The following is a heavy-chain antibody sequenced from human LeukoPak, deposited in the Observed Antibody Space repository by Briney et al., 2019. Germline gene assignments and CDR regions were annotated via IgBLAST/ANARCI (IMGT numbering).Heavy chain of an antibody. CDR2: IYYSGST. V-gene: IGHV4-61*01. Sequence: PSETLSLTCTVSGGSVSSGSYSWSWIRQPPGKGLEWIGYIYYSGSTSYNPSLRSRVTISVDTSKNQFSLRLSSVTTADTAVYYCASAQQWLAFRYWGQGTLVTVSS. CDR1: GGSVSSGSYS. CDR3: ASAQQWLAFRY. D-gene: IGHD6-19*01. J-gene: IGHJ4*02.